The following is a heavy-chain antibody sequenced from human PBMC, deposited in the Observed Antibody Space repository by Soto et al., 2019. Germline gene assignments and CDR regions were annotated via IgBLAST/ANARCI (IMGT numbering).Heavy chain of an antibody. D-gene: IGHD4-17*01. Sequence: GGSLRLSCAASGFTFSDHYMDWVRQAPGKGLEWVGRTRNKANSYTTEYAASVKGRFTISRDDSKNSLYLQMNSLKTEDTAVYYCARDLGYGDKREWYFDLWGRGTLVTVSS. V-gene: IGHV3-72*01. CDR3: ARDLGYGDKREWYFDL. CDR2: TRNKANSYTT. CDR1: GFTFSDHY. J-gene: IGHJ2*01.